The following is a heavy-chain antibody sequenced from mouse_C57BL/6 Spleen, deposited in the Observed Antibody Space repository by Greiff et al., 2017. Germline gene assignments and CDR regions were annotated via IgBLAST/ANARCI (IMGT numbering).Heavy chain of an antibody. Sequence: QVQLQQSGAELVKPGASVKMSCKASGYTFTSYWITWVKQRPGQGLEWIGDIYPGSGSTNYNEKFKSKATLTVDTSSSTAYMQLSSLTSEDSAVYYCARREDFAGTGYWGQGTTLTVSS. CDR1: GYTFTSYW. J-gene: IGHJ2*01. CDR3: ARREDFAGTGY. CDR2: IYPGSGST. D-gene: IGHD4-1*01. V-gene: IGHV1-55*01.